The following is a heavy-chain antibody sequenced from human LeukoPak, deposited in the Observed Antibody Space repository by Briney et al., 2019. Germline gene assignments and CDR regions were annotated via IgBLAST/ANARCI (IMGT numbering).Heavy chain of an antibody. V-gene: IGHV1-69*04. Sequence: SVKVSCKASGYTFTSYGISWVRQAPGQGLEWMGRIIPILGIANYAQKFQGRVTITADKSTSTAYMELSSLRSEDTAVYYCVRAVPAAINWFDPWGQGTLVTVSS. J-gene: IGHJ5*02. CDR1: GYTFTSYG. D-gene: IGHD2-2*01. CDR3: VRAVPAAINWFDP. CDR2: IIPILGIA.